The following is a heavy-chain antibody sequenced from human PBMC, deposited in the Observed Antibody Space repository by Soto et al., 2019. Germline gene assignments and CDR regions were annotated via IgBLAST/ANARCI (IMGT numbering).Heavy chain of an antibody. CDR2: IYWDDDK. V-gene: IGHV2-5*02. CDR3: AHRPVREGKCCTNGVCYAPFDY. Sequence: QITLKESGPTLVKPTQTLTLTCTFSGFSLSTSGVGVGWIRQPPGKALEWLALIYWDDDKRYSPSLKSRLTITKDTSKNQVVLTMTNMDPVDTATYYCAHRPVREGKCCTNGVCYAPFDYWGQGTLVTVSS. J-gene: IGHJ4*02. D-gene: IGHD2-8*01. CDR1: GFSLSTSGVG.